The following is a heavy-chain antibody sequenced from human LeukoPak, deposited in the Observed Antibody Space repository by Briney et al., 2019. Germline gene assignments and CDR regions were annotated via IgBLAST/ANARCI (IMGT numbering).Heavy chain of an antibody. D-gene: IGHD3-10*01. CDR1: GVSISNYY. CDR3: ARQFGSGSLIDY. Sequence: SETLSLTCTVSGVSISNYYWSWIRQPPGKGLERIGYVYYSGSSNYSPSLKSRVTMSVDTSKNLFSLKLSSVTAADTAVYYCARQFGSGSLIDYWGQGTLVTVSS. V-gene: IGHV4-59*08. CDR2: VYYSGSS. J-gene: IGHJ4*02.